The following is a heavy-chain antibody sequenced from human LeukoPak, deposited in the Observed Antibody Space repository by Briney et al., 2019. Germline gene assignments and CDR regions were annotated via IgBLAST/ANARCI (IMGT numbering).Heavy chain of an antibody. D-gene: IGHD6-13*01. CDR3: ARVRAAAGYFDY. CDR2: IYYSGST. CDR1: GGSISSGDYY. V-gene: IGHV4-30-4*08. Sequence: SETLSLTCTVSGGSISSGDYYWRWIRQPPGKGLEWIGYIYYSGSTYYNPSLKSRVTISVDTSKNQFSLKLSSVTAADTAVYYCARVRAAAGYFDYWGREPWSPSPQ. J-gene: IGHJ4*02.